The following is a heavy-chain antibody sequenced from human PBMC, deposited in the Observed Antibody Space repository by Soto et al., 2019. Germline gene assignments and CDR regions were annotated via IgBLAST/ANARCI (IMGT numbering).Heavy chain of an antibody. Sequence: GGSLRLSCAASGFTFSSYGMHWVRQAPGKGLEWVAVISYDGSNKYYADSVKGRFTISRDNAENSVYLEMDSLRAEDTALYYCARDVDADFRTDFDYWGRGTLVTVS. CDR3: ARDVDADFRTDFDY. J-gene: IGHJ4*02. CDR1: GFTFSSYG. CDR2: ISYDGSNK. D-gene: IGHD4-17*01. V-gene: IGHV3-30*03.